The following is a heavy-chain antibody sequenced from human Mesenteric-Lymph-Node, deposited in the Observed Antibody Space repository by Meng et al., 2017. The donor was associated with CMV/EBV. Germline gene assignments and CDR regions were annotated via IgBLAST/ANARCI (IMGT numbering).Heavy chain of an antibody. CDR3: ARGDDYDLFDP. Sequence: GESLKISCVASGFTFSNYTMCWVRQAPGKGLEYVSAISSNGGWTYYADSVKGRFTISRDNSKNTLNLQMGSLRAEDMAVYYCARGDDYDLFDPWGQGTLVTVSS. CDR2: ISSNGGWT. D-gene: IGHD3-16*01. V-gene: IGHV3-64*02. CDR1: GFTFSNYT. J-gene: IGHJ5*02.